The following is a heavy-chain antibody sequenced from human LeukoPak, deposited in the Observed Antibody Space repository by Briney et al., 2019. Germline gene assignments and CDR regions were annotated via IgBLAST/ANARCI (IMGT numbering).Heavy chain of an antibody. CDR1: GFTFSSYA. CDR3: AKPALSYGSGSYFDY. CDR2: ISGSGGST. Sequence: GGPLRLSCAASGFTFSSYAMSWVRQAPGKGLEWVSAISGSGGSTYYADSVKGRFTISRDNSKNTLYLQMNSLRAEDTAVYYCAKPALSYGSGSYFDYWGQGTLVAVSS. D-gene: IGHD3-10*01. V-gene: IGHV3-23*01. J-gene: IGHJ4*02.